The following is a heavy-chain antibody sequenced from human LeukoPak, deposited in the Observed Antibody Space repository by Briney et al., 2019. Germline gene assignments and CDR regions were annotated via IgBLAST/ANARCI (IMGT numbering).Heavy chain of an antibody. Sequence: GGPLRLSCAASGFTFSSYAMHWVRQAPGKGLKWVAVISYDGSNKYYADSVKGRFTISRDNSKNTLYLQMNSLRAEDTAVYYCARVNPVLMVSKYFQHWGQGTLVTVSS. CDR1: GFTFSSYA. J-gene: IGHJ1*01. CDR2: ISYDGSNK. V-gene: IGHV3-30*04. CDR3: ARVNPVLMVSKYFQH. D-gene: IGHD2-8*01.